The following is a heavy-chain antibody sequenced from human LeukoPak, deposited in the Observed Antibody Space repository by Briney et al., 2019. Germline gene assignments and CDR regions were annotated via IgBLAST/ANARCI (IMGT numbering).Heavy chain of an antibody. CDR1: GFTFSRYA. Sequence: GGSLRLSCAASGFTFSRYAMSWVRQAPGKGLEWVSAISGSGGSTYYGDSVKGRFTISRDNSKNTLYLQMNSLRADDTAVYYCAKVSESNYDILTGYYTPYYFDYWGQGTLVTVSS. CDR3: AKVSESNYDILTGYYTPYYFDY. CDR2: ISGSGGST. J-gene: IGHJ4*02. D-gene: IGHD3-9*01. V-gene: IGHV3-23*01.